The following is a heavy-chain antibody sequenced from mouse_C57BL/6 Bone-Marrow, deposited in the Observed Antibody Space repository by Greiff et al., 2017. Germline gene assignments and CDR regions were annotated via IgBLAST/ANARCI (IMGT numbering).Heavy chain of an antibody. CDR3: ARSSYYGSSPIGYFDV. CDR1: GYTFTDYN. V-gene: IGHV1-18*01. D-gene: IGHD1-1*01. Sequence: VQLQQSGPELVKPGASVKIPCKASGYTFTDYNMDWVKQSHGKSLEWIGDINPNNGGTIYNQKFKGKATLTVDKSSSTAYMELRSLTSEDTAVYYCARSSYYGSSPIGYFDVWGTGTTVTVSS. CDR2: INPNNGGT. J-gene: IGHJ1*03.